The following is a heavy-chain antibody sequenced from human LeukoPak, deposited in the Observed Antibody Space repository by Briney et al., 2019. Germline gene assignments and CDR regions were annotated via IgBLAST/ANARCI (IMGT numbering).Heavy chain of an antibody. V-gene: IGHV4-34*01. Sequence: SETLSLTCAVYGGSSSGYYWSWIRQPPGKGLEWIGEINHSGSTNYNPSLKSRVTISIDTSKNQFSLKLSSVTAADTAVYYCARSVSRRTLDYWGQGTLVTVSS. CDR1: GGSSSGYY. D-gene: IGHD5/OR15-5a*01. CDR2: INHSGST. CDR3: ARSVSRRTLDY. J-gene: IGHJ4*02.